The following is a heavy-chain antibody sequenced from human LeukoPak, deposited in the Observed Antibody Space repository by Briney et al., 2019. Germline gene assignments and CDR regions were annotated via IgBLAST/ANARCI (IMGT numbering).Heavy chain of an antibody. J-gene: IGHJ4*02. D-gene: IGHD2-2*01. CDR3: ATTGHCSSSSCAIDY. CDR2: ITGSSGYI. V-gene: IGHV3-21*01. Sequence: KPGGSLRLSCAASGFTFTSYTMHWVRQAPGKGLEWVSSITGSSGYISYADSVKGRFTISRANAKNSLYLQMNSLRGEDTAMYYCATTGHCSSSSCAIDYWGQGTLVSVSS. CDR1: GFTFTSYT.